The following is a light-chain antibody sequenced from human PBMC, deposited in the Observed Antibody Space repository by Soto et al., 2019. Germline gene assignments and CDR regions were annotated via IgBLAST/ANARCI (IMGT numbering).Light chain of an antibody. Sequence: QSVLTQPASVSGSPGQSITISCTGTSRDVGGYNYVSWYQQHPGKAPKLMIYDVSNRPSGVSNRFSGSKSGNTASLTISGLQADDEADYYCSSYTSSSTPRVFGGGTKLTVL. V-gene: IGLV2-14*01. CDR2: DVS. CDR1: SRDVGGYNY. CDR3: SSYTSSSTPRV. J-gene: IGLJ3*02.